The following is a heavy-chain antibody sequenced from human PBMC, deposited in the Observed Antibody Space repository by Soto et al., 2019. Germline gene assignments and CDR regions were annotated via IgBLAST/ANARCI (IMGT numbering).Heavy chain of an antibody. CDR1: GFTFSSYA. V-gene: IGHV3-23*01. CDR3: ANIFGEYVPFDY. D-gene: IGHD3-10*02. J-gene: IGHJ4*02. Sequence: GGSLRLSCAASGFTFSSYAMSWVRQAPGKWLEWVSAISGSGGSTYYADSVKGRFTISRDNSKNTLYLQMNSLRAEDTAVYYCANIFGEYVPFDYWGQGTLVTVSS. CDR2: ISGSGGST.